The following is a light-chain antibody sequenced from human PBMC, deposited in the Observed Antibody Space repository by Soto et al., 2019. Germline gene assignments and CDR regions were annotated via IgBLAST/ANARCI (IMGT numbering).Light chain of an antibody. J-gene: IGKJ1*01. CDR2: DAS. V-gene: IGKV1-5*01. CDR1: QSISSW. Sequence: DIQMTQSPSTLSASVGDRVTITCRASQSISSWLAWYQQKPGKAPKLLSYDASSLESGVPSRFSGSGSGTEFTLTISSPQPDDFATYYCQQYNSYSPTFGQGTKVEIK. CDR3: QQYNSYSPT.